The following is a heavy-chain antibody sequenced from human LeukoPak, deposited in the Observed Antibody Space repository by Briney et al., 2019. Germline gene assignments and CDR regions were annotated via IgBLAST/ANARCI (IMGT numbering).Heavy chain of an antibody. Sequence: ASVKVSCKASGYTFTSYGISWVRQAPGQGLEWMGWISAYNGNTNYAQKLQGRVTMTTDTSTSTAYMELRSLRSDDTAVYYCARVKSSGYDWEDRGAFDIWGQGTMVTVSS. CDR1: GYTFTSYG. V-gene: IGHV1-18*01. D-gene: IGHD5-12*01. CDR2: ISAYNGNT. CDR3: ARVKSSGYDWEDRGAFDI. J-gene: IGHJ3*02.